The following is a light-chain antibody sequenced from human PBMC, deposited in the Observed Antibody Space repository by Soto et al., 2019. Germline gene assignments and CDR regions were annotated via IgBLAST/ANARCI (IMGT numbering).Light chain of an antibody. CDR2: GAS. CDR1: QSVSSN. V-gene: IGKV3-15*01. Sequence: EIVMTQSPATLSVSPGERDTLSCRASQSVSSNLAWYQQKPGQAPRLLIYGASTRATGIPARFSGSGSGTEFTLTISSLQSEDFAVYYCQQYNNWPPLTFGPGTKVDIK. J-gene: IGKJ3*01. CDR3: QQYNNWPPLT.